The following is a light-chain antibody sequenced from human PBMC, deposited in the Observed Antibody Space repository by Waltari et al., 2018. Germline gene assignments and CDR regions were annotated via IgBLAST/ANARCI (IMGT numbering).Light chain of an antibody. J-gene: IGLJ3*02. CDR3: SSYAGSGNVV. CDR1: SSDIGTYNL. Sequence: QSALTQPPSASGSPGQSVTISCTGPSSDIGTYNLVSWYQQGPGKAPKLIIYEVTKRPSGVPDRFSGSKSGNTASLTVSGLQADDEADYYCSSYAGSGNVVFGGGTKLTVL. V-gene: IGLV2-8*01. CDR2: EVT.